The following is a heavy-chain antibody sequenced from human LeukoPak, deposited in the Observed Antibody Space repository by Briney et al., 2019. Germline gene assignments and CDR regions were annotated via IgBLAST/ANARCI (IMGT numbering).Heavy chain of an antibody. D-gene: IGHD4-17*01. CDR1: GFTFSDNA. CDR2: VSGRGGST. Sequence: GGSLRLSCTASGFTFSDNAMSWVRQAPGKGLEWVSAVSGRGGSTYYADSVKGRFTISRDNSKNTLYLQMNSLRAEDTAVYYCAKDLPNGDYGGYWGQGTLVTVSS. V-gene: IGHV3-23*01. J-gene: IGHJ4*02. CDR3: AKDLPNGDYGGY.